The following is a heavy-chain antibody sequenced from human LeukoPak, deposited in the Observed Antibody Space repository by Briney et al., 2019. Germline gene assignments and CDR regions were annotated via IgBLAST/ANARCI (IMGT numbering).Heavy chain of an antibody. CDR2: ISSSGSTI. Sequence: PGGSLRLSCAASGFTFSDYYMSWIRQAPGKGLEWVSYISSSGSTIYYADSVKGRFTISRDNAKNSLYLQMNSLRAEDTAVYYCAKTYYYDSSGYPDAFDIWGQGTMVTVSS. CDR1: GFTFSDYY. CDR3: AKTYYYDSSGYPDAFDI. J-gene: IGHJ3*02. D-gene: IGHD3-22*01. V-gene: IGHV3-11*04.